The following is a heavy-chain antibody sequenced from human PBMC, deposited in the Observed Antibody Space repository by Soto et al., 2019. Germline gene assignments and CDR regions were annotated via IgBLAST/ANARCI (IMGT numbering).Heavy chain of an antibody. CDR3: AKDHYTVTGNYWYFDL. CDR2: ISYDGSNK. V-gene: IGHV3-30*18. Sequence: QVQLVESGGGVVQPGRSLRLSCAASGFTFSSYGMHWVRQAPGKGLEWVAVISYDGSNKYYADSGKGRFTISRDNSKNTLYLQLNSLRAEDTAVYYCAKDHYTVTGNYWYFDLWGRGNLVTVSS. CDR1: GFTFSSYG. J-gene: IGHJ2*01. D-gene: IGHD4-17*01.